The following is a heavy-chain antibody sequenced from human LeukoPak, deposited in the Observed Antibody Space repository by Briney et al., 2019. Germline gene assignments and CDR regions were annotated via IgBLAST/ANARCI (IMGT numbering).Heavy chain of an antibody. Sequence: SETLSLTCNVSGDSIRGFYWGWIRQPPGKGLEWIGYFDYSGGSNYNPALESRVIISVDTSKNQFSLKLRSLTAADTAVYYCARWNYDIWTGHRYFDYWGQGTLVIVSS. CDR3: ARWNYDIWTGHRYFDY. V-gene: IGHV4-59*01. D-gene: IGHD3/OR15-3a*01. J-gene: IGHJ4*02. CDR1: GDSIRGFY. CDR2: FDYSGGS.